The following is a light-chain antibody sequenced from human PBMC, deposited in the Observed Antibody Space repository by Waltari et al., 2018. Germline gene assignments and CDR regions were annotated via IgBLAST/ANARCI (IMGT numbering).Light chain of an antibody. CDR2: GAS. CDR1: QSVLYSSNNKNY. J-gene: IGKJ4*01. CDR3: QQYYSTPT. Sequence: DIVMTQSPDSLAVSPGERATINCQSSQSVLYSSNNKNYLALYQQKPRQPPNLLIYGASTREAEVSDRFSGSGSGTDFTLSISSLQAEDVAVYYCQQYYSTPTFGGGTKVEIK. V-gene: IGKV4-1*01.